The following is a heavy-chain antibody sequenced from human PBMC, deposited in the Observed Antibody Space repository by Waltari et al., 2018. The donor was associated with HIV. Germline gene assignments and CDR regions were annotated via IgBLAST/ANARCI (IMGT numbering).Heavy chain of an antibody. V-gene: IGHV4-61*02. CDR2: IYTSGST. J-gene: IGHJ4*02. CDR3: VGSPDSSGYYYADY. D-gene: IGHD3-22*01. CDR1: GGSISSGSYY. Sequence: QVQLQESGPGLVKPSQTLSLTCTVSGGSISSGSYYWSWIRRPAGKGLEWIGRIYTSGSTNYNPSLKSRVTISVDTSKNQFSLKLSSVTAADTAVYYCVGSPDSSGYYYADYWGQGTLVTVSS.